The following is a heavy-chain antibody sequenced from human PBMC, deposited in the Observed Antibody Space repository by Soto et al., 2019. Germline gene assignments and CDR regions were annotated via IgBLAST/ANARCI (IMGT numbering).Heavy chain of an antibody. CDR1: GYTFTSFS. V-gene: IGHV1-46*01. Sequence: QVQLVQSGAEVKNPGASVKVSCKASGYTFTSFSIHWVRQAPGQGLEWMARINPNSGSTNYAQNLQGRVTLNRDTATNTVYMELSSLRSQDTAVYYCARGLTSGDYWGQGTLVTVSS. CDR2: INPNSGST. J-gene: IGHJ4*02. CDR3: ARGLTSGDY.